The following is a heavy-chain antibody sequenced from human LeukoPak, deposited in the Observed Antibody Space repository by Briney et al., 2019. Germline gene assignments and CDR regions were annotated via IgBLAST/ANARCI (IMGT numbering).Heavy chain of an antibody. CDR2: ISAYNGNT. CDR1: GYTFTSYG. D-gene: IGHD5-18*01. Sequence: ASVKVSCKASGYTFTSYGISWVRQAPGQGLEWMGWISAYNGNTNYAQKLQGRVTMTTDTSTSTAYMELRSLRSDDTAAYYCARASPPWERGYSPKAAFDIWGQGTMVTVSS. CDR3: ARASPPWERGYSPKAAFDI. V-gene: IGHV1-18*01. J-gene: IGHJ3*02.